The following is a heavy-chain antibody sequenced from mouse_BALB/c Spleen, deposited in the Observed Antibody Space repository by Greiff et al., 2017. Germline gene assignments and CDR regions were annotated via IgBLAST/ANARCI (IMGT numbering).Heavy chain of an antibody. CDR1: GFTFSSYG. Sequence: EVQVVESGGGLVQPGGSLKLSCAASGFTFSSYGMSWVRQTPDKRLVLVATINSNGGSTYYPDSVKGRFTISRDNAKNTLYLQMSSLKSEDTAMYYCAREDYDWYFDVWGAGTTVTVSS. V-gene: IGHV5-6-3*01. D-gene: IGHD2-4*01. J-gene: IGHJ1*01. CDR3: AREDYDWYFDV. CDR2: INSNGGST.